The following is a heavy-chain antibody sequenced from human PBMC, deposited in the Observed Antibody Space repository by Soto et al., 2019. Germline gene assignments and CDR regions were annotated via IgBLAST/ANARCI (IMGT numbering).Heavy chain of an antibody. Sequence: QVQLVESGGAVVQPGRSLRLSCAASGFTFSSYTVHWVRQAPGKGLEWVAVISHDGSITNHADSVKGRFTISRDNSIDTLYLEMNGLTTADTAVYYCARGEVSGSSRYPQRRAPNDNWGQGTLVTVSS. CDR3: ARGEVSGSSRYPQRRAPNDN. CDR2: ISHDGSIT. D-gene: IGHD3-16*02. V-gene: IGHV3-30-3*01. J-gene: IGHJ4*02. CDR1: GFTFSSYT.